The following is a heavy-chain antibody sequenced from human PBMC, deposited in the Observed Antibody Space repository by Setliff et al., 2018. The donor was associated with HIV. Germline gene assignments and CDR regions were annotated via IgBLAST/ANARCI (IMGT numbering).Heavy chain of an antibody. CDR2: ISASGNTI. CDR3: AKEPKLGGIAAPFDY. CDR1: GFTFSSYE. Sequence: GSLRLSCAASGFTFSSYEMNWVRQAPGKGLEWVSYISASGNTIYYADSVKGRFTISRDNAKNSLYLQMDSLRVEDTAVYYCAKEPKLGGIAAPFDYWGQGTLVTVSS. D-gene: IGHD6-6*01. V-gene: IGHV3-48*03. J-gene: IGHJ4*02.